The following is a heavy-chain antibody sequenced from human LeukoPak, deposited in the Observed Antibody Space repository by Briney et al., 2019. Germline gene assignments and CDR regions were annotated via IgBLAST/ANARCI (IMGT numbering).Heavy chain of an antibody. CDR2: MNPNSGNT. CDR3: AREVLLWFGEGYYYYYGMDV. V-gene: IGHV1-8*01. D-gene: IGHD3-10*01. J-gene: IGHJ6*02. Sequence: ASVKVSCKASGYTFTSYDINWVRQATGQGLEWMGWMNPNSGNTGYAQKFQGRVTMTRNTSISTAYVELSSLRSEDTAVYYCAREVLLWFGEGYYYYYGMDVWGQGTTVTVSS. CDR1: GYTFTSYD.